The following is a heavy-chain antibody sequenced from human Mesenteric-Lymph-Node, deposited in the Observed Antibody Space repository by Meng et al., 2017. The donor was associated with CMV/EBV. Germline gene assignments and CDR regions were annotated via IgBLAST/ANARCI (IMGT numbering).Heavy chain of an antibody. CDR2: ISYDGSNK. J-gene: IGHJ3*02. Sequence: GGSLRLSCAASEFTYAIHWVRQAPGKGLEWVAVISYDGSNKYYADSVKGRFTISRDNSKNTLYLQMNSLRAEDTAVYYCARDRYCSGTICSDGFDIWGQGTMVTVSS. CDR3: ARDRYCSGTICSDGFDI. CDR1: EFTYA. V-gene: IGHV3-30*03. D-gene: IGHD2-2*01.